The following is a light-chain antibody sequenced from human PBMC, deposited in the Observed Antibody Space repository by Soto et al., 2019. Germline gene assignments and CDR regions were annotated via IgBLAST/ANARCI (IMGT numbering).Light chain of an antibody. CDR2: GAS. CDR1: ESVGTN. V-gene: IGKV3-15*01. Sequence: ETLMTQSPATLSVSPGERATLSCRASESVGTNLACYQQRPGQAPSLLVYGASYTSSDIPARFSGSGSGTEFTLTISSLQPEDFAVYYCQQYNNWGRTFGQGTKLEI. J-gene: IGKJ1*01. CDR3: QQYNNWGRT.